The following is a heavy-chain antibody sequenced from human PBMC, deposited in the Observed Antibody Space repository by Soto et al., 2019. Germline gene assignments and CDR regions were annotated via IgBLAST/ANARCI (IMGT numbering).Heavy chain of an antibody. V-gene: IGHV4-39*07. D-gene: IGHD5-12*01. Sequence: SETLSLTCTVSGGSLSRTKFYWGWIRQSPGKGLEWVGSVNYSGRTHYSASLKSRATISVDTSKNQFSLKLSSVTAADTAVYYCARDFEGRLGDWFDPWGQGTLVTVSS. CDR1: GGSLSRTKFY. J-gene: IGHJ5*02. CDR3: ARDFEGRLGDWFDP. CDR2: VNYSGRT.